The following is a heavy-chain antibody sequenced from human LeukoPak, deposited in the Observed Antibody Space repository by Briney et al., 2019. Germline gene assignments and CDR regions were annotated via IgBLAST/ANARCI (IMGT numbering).Heavy chain of an antibody. Sequence: GSLRLSCAASGFTFSSYAMSWVRQAPGKGLEWVSAISGSGGSTYYADSVKGRFTISRDNSKNTLYLQMNSLRAEDTAVYYCVYSSSLGTGFDYWGQGTLVTVSS. D-gene: IGHD6-13*01. V-gene: IGHV3-23*01. J-gene: IGHJ4*02. CDR1: GFTFSSYA. CDR3: VYSSSLGTGFDY. CDR2: ISGSGGST.